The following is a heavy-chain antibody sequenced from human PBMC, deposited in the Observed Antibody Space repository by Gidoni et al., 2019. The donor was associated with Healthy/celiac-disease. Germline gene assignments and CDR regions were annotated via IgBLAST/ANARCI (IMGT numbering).Heavy chain of an antibody. Sequence: DGLEWIGEINHSGSTNYNPSLKSRVTISVDTSKNQFSLKLSSVTAADTAVYYCARDSNYDFWSGYPSRNWFDPWGQGTLVTVSS. D-gene: IGHD3-3*01. V-gene: IGHV4-34*01. J-gene: IGHJ5*02. CDR3: ARDSNYDFWSGYPSRNWFDP. CDR2: INHSGST.